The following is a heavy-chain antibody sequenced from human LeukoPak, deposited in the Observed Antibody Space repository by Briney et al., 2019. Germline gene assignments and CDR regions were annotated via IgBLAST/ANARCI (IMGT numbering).Heavy chain of an antibody. CDR2: ISYDGSNK. CDR1: GFSFSNYA. V-gene: IGHV3-30-3*02. J-gene: IGHJ3*02. D-gene: IGHD6-13*01. Sequence: GGSLRLSCAASGFSFSNYAMHWVRQAPGKGLEWVAAISYDGSNKYYAESVKGRFTISRDNSKNTLYLQMNSLRAEDTAVCYCAKSREGSSWYDAFGIWGQGTMVTVSS. CDR3: AKSREGSSWYDAFGI.